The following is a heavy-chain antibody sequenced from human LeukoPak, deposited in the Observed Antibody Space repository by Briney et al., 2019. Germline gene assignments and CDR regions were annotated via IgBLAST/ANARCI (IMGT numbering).Heavy chain of an antibody. CDR1: GFTFSSYS. D-gene: IGHD6-6*01. CDR2: ISSTSSYI. Sequence: GGSLRLSCAASGFTFSSYSMNWVRQAPGKGLEWVSSISSTSSYIYYADSVKGRFTISTDNATNSLYLQMSSLRAEDTAVYYCARGSGGQQLIRGYYYMDVWGKGTTVTVSS. V-gene: IGHV3-21*01. CDR3: ARGSGGQQLIRGYYYMDV. J-gene: IGHJ6*03.